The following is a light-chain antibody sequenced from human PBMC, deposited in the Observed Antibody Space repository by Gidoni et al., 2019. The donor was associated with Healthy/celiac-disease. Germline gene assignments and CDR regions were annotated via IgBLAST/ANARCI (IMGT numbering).Light chain of an antibody. J-gene: IGKJ1*01. CDR2: KAS. Sequence: DIQLTQSPSTLSASVGDRVTITCRASQSISSWLAWYQQKPGKAPKLLIYKASSLESGVPSRLSGSGSGTEFTLTISSLQPDDFATYYCKQYNSYSRTFGQGTKVEIK. CDR1: QSISSW. CDR3: KQYNSYSRT. V-gene: IGKV1-5*03.